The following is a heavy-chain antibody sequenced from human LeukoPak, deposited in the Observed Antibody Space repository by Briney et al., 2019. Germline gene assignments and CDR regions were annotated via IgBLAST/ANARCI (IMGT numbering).Heavy chain of an antibody. CDR3: ARGRYSGSYYFDY. CDR1: GGSLSSGDYY. D-gene: IGHD1-26*01. Sequence: SQTLSLTCTVSGGSLSSGDYYWSWIRQPPGKGLEWIGYIYYSGSTYYNPSLKSRVTISVDTSKNQFSLKLSSVTAADTAVYYCARGRYSGSYYFDYWGQGTLVTVSS. V-gene: IGHV4-30-4*08. CDR2: IYYSGST. J-gene: IGHJ4*02.